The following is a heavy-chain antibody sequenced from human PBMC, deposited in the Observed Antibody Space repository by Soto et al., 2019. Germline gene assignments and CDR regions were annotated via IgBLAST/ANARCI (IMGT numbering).Heavy chain of an antibody. V-gene: IGHV4-39*01. CDR2: FYFSGSP. J-gene: IGHJ4*02. CDR1: GGSISGSSYY. CDR3: ARLLVAAAHTDY. D-gene: IGHD1-26*01. Sequence: QLQLQESGPGLVKPSETLSLSCTVSGGSISGSSYYWGWIRQPPGKGLEWIGSFYFSGSPYNNPSLKSRVTISVDTSKNQCSLNLSSVTAADTAVYYCARLLVAAAHTDYWGQGTLVTVSS.